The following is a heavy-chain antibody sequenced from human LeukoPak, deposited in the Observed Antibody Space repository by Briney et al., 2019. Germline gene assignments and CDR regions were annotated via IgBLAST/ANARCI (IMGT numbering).Heavy chain of an antibody. D-gene: IGHD3-3*01. V-gene: IGHV4-34*01. CDR1: GGSFSGYY. J-gene: IGHJ6*03. CDR2: INHSGST. CDR3: ARILGVHHLYYYYYYYMDV. Sequence: SETLSLTCAVYGGSFSGYYWSWIRQPPGKGLEWIGEINHSGSTNYNPSLKSRVTISVDTSKNQFSLKLSSVTAADTAVYYCARILGVHHLYYYYYYYMDVWGKGTTVTVSS.